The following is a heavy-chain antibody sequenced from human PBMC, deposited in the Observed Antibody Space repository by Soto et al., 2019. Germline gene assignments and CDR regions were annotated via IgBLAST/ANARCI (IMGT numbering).Heavy chain of an antibody. J-gene: IGHJ4*02. CDR2: ISASGGNT. CDR3: ATLLGLLLDAGFDY. Sequence: EVQVLESGGGLVQPGGSLRLSCAASGFTFKNYAMTWFRQAPGKGLEWVSGISASGGNTYYADSVKGRFTISRDNSDNTLYLQMNILRADDTAVYYCATLLGLLLDAGFDYWGQGTLVTVSS. V-gene: IGHV3-23*01. CDR1: GFTFKNYA. D-gene: IGHD2-15*01.